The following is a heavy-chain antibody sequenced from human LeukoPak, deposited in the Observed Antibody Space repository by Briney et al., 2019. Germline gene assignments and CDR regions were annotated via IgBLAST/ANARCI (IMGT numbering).Heavy chain of an antibody. Sequence: SETLSLTCTVSGGSISSSSYYWGWIRQPPGKGLEWMGSIYYSGSTYYNPSLKSRVTISVDTSKNQFSLKLSSVTAADTAVYYCARQANVDSCGYTVNWFDPWGQGTLVTVSS. CDR1: GGSISSSSYY. J-gene: IGHJ5*02. V-gene: IGHV4-39*01. CDR2: IYYSGST. CDR3: ARQANVDSCGYTVNWFDP. D-gene: IGHD5-18*01.